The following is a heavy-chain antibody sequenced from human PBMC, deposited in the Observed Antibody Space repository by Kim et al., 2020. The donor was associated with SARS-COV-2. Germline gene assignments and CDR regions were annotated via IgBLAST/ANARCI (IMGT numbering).Heavy chain of an antibody. Sequence: ASVKVSCKASGYTFTSYAMHWVRQAPGQRLEWMGWINAGNGNTKYSQKFQGRVTITRDTSASTAYMELSSLRSEDTAVYYCARGAWELLNPTLWYFDLWGRGTLVTVSS. CDR1: GYTFTSYA. CDR3: ARGAWELLNPTLWYFDL. J-gene: IGHJ2*01. V-gene: IGHV1-3*01. CDR2: INAGNGNT. D-gene: IGHD1-26*01.